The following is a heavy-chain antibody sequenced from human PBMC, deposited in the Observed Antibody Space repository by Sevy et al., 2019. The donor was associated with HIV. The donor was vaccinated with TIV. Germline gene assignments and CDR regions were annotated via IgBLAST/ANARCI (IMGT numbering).Heavy chain of an antibody. CDR1: GFTFSSYG. J-gene: IGHJ6*02. V-gene: IGHV3-30*18. Sequence: GGSLRLSCAASGFTFSSYGMHWVRQAPGKGLEWVAVISYDGSNKYYADSVKGRFTISRDNSKNTLYLQMNSQRAEDTAVYYCEKVAMVQGEWYYYYGMDVWGQGTTVTVSS. D-gene: IGHD3-10*01. CDR3: EKVAMVQGEWYYYYGMDV. CDR2: ISYDGSNK.